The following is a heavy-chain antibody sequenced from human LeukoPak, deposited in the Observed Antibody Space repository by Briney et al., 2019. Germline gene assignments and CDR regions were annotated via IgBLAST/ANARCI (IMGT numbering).Heavy chain of an antibody. CDR3: ARVNSSSSGRNYYYMDV. D-gene: IGHD6-6*01. CDR1: GGSFSGYY. V-gene: IGHV4-34*01. Sequence: PSETLSLTCAVYGGSFSGYYWSWIRQPPGKGLEWIGEINHSGSTNYNPSLKSRVTISVDTSKNQFSLKLSSVTAADTAVYYCARVNSSSSGRNYYYMDVWGKGTTVTVSS. CDR2: INHSGST. J-gene: IGHJ6*03.